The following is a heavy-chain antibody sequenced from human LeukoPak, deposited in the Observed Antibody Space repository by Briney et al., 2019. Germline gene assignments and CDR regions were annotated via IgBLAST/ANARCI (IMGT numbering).Heavy chain of an antibody. CDR3: ARGPERDYYYYYYMDV. J-gene: IGHJ6*03. CDR1: GFTFSDYY. V-gene: IGHV3-11*01. Sequence: GGSLRLSCAASGFTFSDYYMSWIRQAPGKGLEWVSYISSSGSTIYYADSVKGRFTISRDNAKNSLYLQMNSLRAEDTAVYYCARGPERDYYYYYYMDVWGKGTTVTISS. D-gene: IGHD1-1*01. CDR2: ISSSGSTI.